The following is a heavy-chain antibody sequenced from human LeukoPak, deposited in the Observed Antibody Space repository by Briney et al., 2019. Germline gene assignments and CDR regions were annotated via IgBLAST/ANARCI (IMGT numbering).Heavy chain of an antibody. D-gene: IGHD6-6*01. CDR1: GGSISSTSYY. CDR3: ARRDSYSSSSRLGWFDP. V-gene: IGHV4-39*07. J-gene: IGHJ5*02. CDR2: IYYSGTT. Sequence: SETLSLTCTVSGGSISSTSYYWGWIRQPPGKGLEWIGSIYYSGTTYYNPSLKSRVTISVDTSKNQFSLKLSSVTAADTAVYYCARRDSYSSSSRLGWFDPWGQGTLVTVSS.